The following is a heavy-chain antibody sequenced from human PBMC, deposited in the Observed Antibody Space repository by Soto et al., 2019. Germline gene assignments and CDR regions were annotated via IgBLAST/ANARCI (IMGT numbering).Heavy chain of an antibody. CDR2: INHSGST. CDR1: GGSFSGYY. V-gene: IGHV4-34*01. J-gene: IGHJ4*02. D-gene: IGHD3-22*01. Sequence: PSETLSLTCAVYGGSFSGYYWSWIRQPSGKGLEWIGEINHSGSTNYNPSLKSRVTISVDTSKNQFSLKLSSVTAADTAVYYCARGRHAHDSSGYSPDYYFDYWGQGTLVTVSS. CDR3: ARGRHAHDSSGYSPDYYFDY.